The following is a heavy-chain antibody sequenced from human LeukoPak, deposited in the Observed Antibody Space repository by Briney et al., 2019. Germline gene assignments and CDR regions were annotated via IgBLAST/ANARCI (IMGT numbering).Heavy chain of an antibody. J-gene: IGHJ4*02. V-gene: IGHV1-69*06. CDR2: IIPFFGTT. Sequence: SVKVSCKASGYTFTGYYMHWVRQAPGQGPEWMGGIIPFFGTTQYAQQFQDRLTITADKSTSTAYMELSSLRSDDTAVYYCARDGSYDDSGYYYDWWGQGTLVTVSS. CDR1: GYTFTGYY. D-gene: IGHD3-22*01. CDR3: ARDGSYDDSGYYYDW.